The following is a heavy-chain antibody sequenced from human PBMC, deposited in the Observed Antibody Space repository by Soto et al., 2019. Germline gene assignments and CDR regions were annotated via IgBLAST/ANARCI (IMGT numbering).Heavy chain of an antibody. V-gene: IGHV4-34*01. CDR3: ARGRRGPRQKNTYYAR. D-gene: IGHD3-3*01. Sequence: SETLSLTCAVYGGSFSGYYWSWIRQPPGKGLEWIGEINHSGSTNYNPSLKSRVTISVDTSKNQFSLKLSSVTAADTAVYYCARGRRGPRQKNTYYARWGLRALVTVSS. CDR1: GGSFSGYY. J-gene: IGHJ4*02. CDR2: INHSGST.